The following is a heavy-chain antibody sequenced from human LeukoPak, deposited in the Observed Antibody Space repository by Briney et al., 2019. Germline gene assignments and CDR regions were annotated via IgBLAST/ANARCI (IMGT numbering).Heavy chain of an antibody. CDR2: ISSDGGDT. CDR3: TREVHSGSSDY. Sequence: GGSLRLSCAASGFTFSSFAMHWVRQAPGKGLEYVSTISSDGGDTYYASSVKGRFTISRDNSKNTLYLQMGSLRADDMAVYYCTREVHSGSSDYWGQGTLVTVSS. V-gene: IGHV3-64*01. D-gene: IGHD1-26*01. CDR1: GFTFSSFA. J-gene: IGHJ4*02.